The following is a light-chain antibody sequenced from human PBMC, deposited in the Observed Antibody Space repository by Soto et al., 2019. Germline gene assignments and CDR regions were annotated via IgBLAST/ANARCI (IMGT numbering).Light chain of an antibody. CDR1: QYISNN. V-gene: IGKV1-39*01. CDR2: AAS. J-gene: IGKJ4*01. Sequence: DIQMTQSPSSLSASVGDRVTITCRASQYISNNLCWYQQKPGKAPKLLIYAASTLQSGVPSRFSGSGSGTDFTLTNSSLQPEDFATYHCQQNYTSVTFGGGTKVEV. CDR3: QQNYTSVT.